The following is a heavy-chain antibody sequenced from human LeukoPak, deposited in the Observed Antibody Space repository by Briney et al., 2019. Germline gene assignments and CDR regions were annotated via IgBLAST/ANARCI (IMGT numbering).Heavy chain of an antibody. D-gene: IGHD3-3*01. J-gene: IGHJ6*02. Sequence: GSLRLSCAASGFTFSNAWMSWVRQAPGKGLEWVGRIKSKTDGGTTDYAAPVKGRFTISRDDSKNTLYLQMNSLKTEDTAVYYCTTVDRPDYDLWSGYYLDVWGQGTTVTVSS. CDR1: GFTFSNAW. CDR2: IKSKTDGGTT. V-gene: IGHV3-15*01. CDR3: TTVDRPDYDLWSGYYLDV.